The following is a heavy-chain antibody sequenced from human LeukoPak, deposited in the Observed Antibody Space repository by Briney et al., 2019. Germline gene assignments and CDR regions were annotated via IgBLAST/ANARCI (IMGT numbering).Heavy chain of an antibody. CDR2: IYYSGST. V-gene: IGHV4-59*06. J-gene: IGHJ4*02. CDR1: GGSISSYY. D-gene: IGHD5-18*01. Sequence: PSETLSLTCTVSGGSISSYYWSWIRQHPGKGLEWIGYIYYSGSTYYNPSLKSRVTISVDTSKNQFSLKLSSVTAADTAVYYCARGKEVDTAMVWGYYFDYWGQGTLVTVSS. CDR3: ARGKEVDTAMVWGYYFDY.